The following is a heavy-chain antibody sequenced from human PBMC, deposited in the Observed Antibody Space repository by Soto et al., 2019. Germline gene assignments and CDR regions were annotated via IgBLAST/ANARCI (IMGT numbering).Heavy chain of an antibody. CDR1: GSRFSNYV. CDR2: IIPIFNST. CDR3: AREGRGKKAGYNGLVSLGY. J-gene: IGHJ4*02. Sequence: QVQLVQSGAEVKTPGSSLKVACKVSGSRFSNYVISWVRQAPGHGLEWLGRIIPIFNSTKYAQSFQGRVTITADKSSSKASLELSSLRSDDTAVYYCAREGRGKKAGYNGLVSLGYWGQVTLVTVSS. D-gene: IGHD2-2*02. V-gene: IGHV1-69*06.